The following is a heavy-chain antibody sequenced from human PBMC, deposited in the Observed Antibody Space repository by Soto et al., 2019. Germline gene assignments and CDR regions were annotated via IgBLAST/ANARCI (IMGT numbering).Heavy chain of an antibody. CDR2: IDWDNDK. CDR3: ARIRHSTSSIDY. D-gene: IGHD6-6*01. Sequence: ESGPTLVNPTQTLTLTCTFSGFSLSTSGMCVGWIRQPPGRALEWLARIDWDNDKYYSTSLKTRLTISKDTSKNQVVLTMTNMDPVDTATYYCARIRHSTSSIDYWGQGTLVTVSS. V-gene: IGHV2-70*11. J-gene: IGHJ4*02. CDR1: GFSLSTSGMC.